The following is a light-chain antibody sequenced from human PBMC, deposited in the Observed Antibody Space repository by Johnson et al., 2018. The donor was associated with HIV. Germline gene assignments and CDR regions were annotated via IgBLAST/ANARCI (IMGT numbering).Light chain of an antibody. V-gene: IGLV1-51*01. CDR3: GTWDTSLSPYV. CDR1: SSNIGNNY. Sequence: QSVLTQPPSVSAAPGQKVTISCSGSSSNIGNNYVSWYQQLPGTAPKLLIYDNNKRPSGIPDRFSGSKSGTSATLGITGLQTGDEDDYYCGTWDTSLSPYVCGTGTKSTVL. CDR2: DNN. J-gene: IGLJ1*01.